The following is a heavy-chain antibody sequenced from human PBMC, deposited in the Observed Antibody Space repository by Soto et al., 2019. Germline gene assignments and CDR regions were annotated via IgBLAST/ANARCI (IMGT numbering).Heavy chain of an antibody. CDR2: IYYSGST. J-gene: IGHJ4*02. CDR3: ARVSQDGIAAVSSVDY. D-gene: IGHD6-13*01. Sequence: PSETLSLTCTVSGGSISSYYWSWIRQPPGKGLEWIGYIYYSGSTNYNPSLKSRVTISVDTSKNQFSLKLSSVTAADTAVYYCARVSQDGIAAVSSVDYWGQGTLVTVSS. CDR1: GGSISSYY. V-gene: IGHV4-59*08.